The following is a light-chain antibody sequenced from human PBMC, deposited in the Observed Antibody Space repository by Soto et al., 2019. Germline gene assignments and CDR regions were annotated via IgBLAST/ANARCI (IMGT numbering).Light chain of an antibody. Sequence: SYELTQPPSVSVSPGQTARITCSGDALPKQYACWYQQKPGQAPVLVIYKDSERPSGIPERFSGSSSGTTVTLTISGVQTEDEADYHCQSADSSGTYRVFGGGTKVTVL. CDR1: ALPKQY. V-gene: IGLV3-25*03. J-gene: IGLJ3*02. CDR3: QSADSSGTYRV. CDR2: KDS.